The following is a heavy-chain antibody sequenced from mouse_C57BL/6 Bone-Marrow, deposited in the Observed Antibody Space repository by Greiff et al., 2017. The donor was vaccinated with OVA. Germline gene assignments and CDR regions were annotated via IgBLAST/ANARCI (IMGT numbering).Heavy chain of an antibody. J-gene: IGHJ3*01. CDR3: ARFYYGILFAY. CDR1: GYTFTSYT. D-gene: IGHD2-1*01. Sequence: VHLVESGAELARPGASVKMSCKASGYTFTSYTMHWVKQRPGQGLEWIGYINPSSGYTKYNQKFKDKATLTADKSSSTAYMQLSSLTSEDSAVYYCARFYYGILFAYWGQGTLVTVSA. CDR2: INPSSGYT. V-gene: IGHV1-4*01.